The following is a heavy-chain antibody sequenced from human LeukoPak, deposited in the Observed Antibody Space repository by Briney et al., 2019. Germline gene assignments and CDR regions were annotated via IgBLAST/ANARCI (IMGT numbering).Heavy chain of an antibody. D-gene: IGHD6-19*01. CDR2: MNPNSGDT. J-gene: IGHJ4*02. CDR1: GYTFTSYD. CDR3: ARGPFAEWQWPLVDY. V-gene: IGHV1-8*01. Sequence: GASVKVSCKASGYTFTSYDINWVRQATGQGLEWMGWMNPNSGDTGYAQKFQGRVTMTRNTSISTAYMELSSLRSEDTAVYYCARGPFAEWQWPLVDYWGQGTLVTVSS.